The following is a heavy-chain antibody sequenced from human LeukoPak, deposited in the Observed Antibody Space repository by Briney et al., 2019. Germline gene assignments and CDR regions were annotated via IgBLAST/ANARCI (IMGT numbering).Heavy chain of an antibody. CDR2: IYYSGST. CDR1: GVSISSGSYY. J-gene: IGHJ4*02. CDR3: ARSDSSGWPSIEFDY. D-gene: IGHD3-22*01. Sequence: PSQTLSLTCAVSGVSISSGSYYWSWIRQPPGKGLEWIGYIYYSGSTNYNPSLKSRVTISVDTSKNQFSLKLSSVTAADTAVYYCARSDSSGWPSIEFDYWGQGTLVTVSS. V-gene: IGHV4-61*01.